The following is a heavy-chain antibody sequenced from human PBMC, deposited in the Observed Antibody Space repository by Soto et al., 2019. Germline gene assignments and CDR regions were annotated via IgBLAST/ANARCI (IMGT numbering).Heavy chain of an antibody. CDR3: ARAFDDSSGYYAALGY. V-gene: IGHV4-30-4*01. Sequence: QVQLQESGPGLVKPSQTLSLTCTVSGGSISSGDYYWSWIRQSPGKGLEWIGYIYYTGSTYYNPSLKSRLTMSVVPSKNQLSLRLTSVTAADTAVYYCARAFDDSSGYYAALGYWGQGTLVTVSS. D-gene: IGHD3-22*01. CDR2: IYYTGST. CDR1: GGSISSGDYY. J-gene: IGHJ4*02.